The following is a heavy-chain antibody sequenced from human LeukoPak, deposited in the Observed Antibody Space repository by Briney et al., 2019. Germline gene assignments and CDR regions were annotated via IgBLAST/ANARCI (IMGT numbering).Heavy chain of an antibody. D-gene: IGHD6-13*01. CDR1: GGSISSSNW. CDR2: IYYSGST. V-gene: IGHV4-4*02. J-gene: IGHJ4*02. Sequence: PSGTLSLTCAVSGGSISSSNWWSWVRQPPGKGLEWIGSIYYSGSTYYNPSLKSRVTTSVDTSKNQFSLKLNSVTAADTAVYYCARLPRYSSSWYVDYWGQGTLVTVSS. CDR3: ARLPRYSSSWYVDY.